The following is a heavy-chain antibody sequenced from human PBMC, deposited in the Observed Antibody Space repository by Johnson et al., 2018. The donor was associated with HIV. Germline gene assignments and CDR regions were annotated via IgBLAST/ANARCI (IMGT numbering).Heavy chain of an antibody. CDR3: ARVRGAFDI. V-gene: IGHV3-30*03. CDR1: GFTFSSYA. CDR2: VSHDGSNE. J-gene: IGHJ3*02. Sequence: VESGGGGVQPGRSLRLSCAASGFTFSSYAMHWVRRAPGKGLEWLAVVSHDGSNEYYADSVKGRCTVSRDNTKNTLYLQMNSLRAEDTAVYYCARVRGAFDIWGQGTMVTVSS.